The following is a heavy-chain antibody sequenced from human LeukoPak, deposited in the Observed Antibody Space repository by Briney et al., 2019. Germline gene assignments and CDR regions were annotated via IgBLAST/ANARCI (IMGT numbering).Heavy chain of an antibody. J-gene: IGHJ5*02. CDR3: ARRIVVARGIDP. CDR1: GDSISNNNYY. D-gene: IGHD2-21*01. CDR2: IHNTGST. V-gene: IGHV4-39*07. Sequence: SETLSLTCTVSGDSISNNNYYWGWIRQPPGKGLEWIGNIHNTGSTYYNPSLKSRVTISVDTSKNQFSLKLSSVTAADTAVYYCARRIVVARGIDPWGQGTLVTVSS.